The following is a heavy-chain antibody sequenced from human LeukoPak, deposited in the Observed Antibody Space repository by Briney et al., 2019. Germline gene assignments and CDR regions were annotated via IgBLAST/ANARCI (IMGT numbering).Heavy chain of an antibody. D-gene: IGHD1-26*01. CDR2: INPNSGDT. J-gene: IGHJ4*02. CDR3: ARVGGSYKPGFDY. CDR1: GYTFTDYY. V-gene: IGHV1-2*02. Sequence: ASVKVSCKASGYTFTDYYMHWVRQAPGQGLEWMGWINPNSGDTNYAQQFQGRVTMTRDTSISTAYMELSRLTSDDTAVYYCARVGGSYKPGFDYWGQGTLVTVSS.